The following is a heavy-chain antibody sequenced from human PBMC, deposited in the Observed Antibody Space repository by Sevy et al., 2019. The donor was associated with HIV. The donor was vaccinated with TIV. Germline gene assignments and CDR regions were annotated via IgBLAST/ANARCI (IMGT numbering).Heavy chain of an antibody. D-gene: IGHD3-22*01. CDR2: IGISSSYI. V-gene: IGHV3-21*01. CDR1: GFTFITYT. Sequence: GGSLRLSCAASGFTFITYTMNWVRQAPGKGLEWVSSIGISSSYIYYADSVRGRFTISRDNAKDSLYLQMHSLRAEDTAVYYCASGSLDSTGYPFDYWGQGTLVTVSS. J-gene: IGHJ4*02. CDR3: ASGSLDSTGYPFDY.